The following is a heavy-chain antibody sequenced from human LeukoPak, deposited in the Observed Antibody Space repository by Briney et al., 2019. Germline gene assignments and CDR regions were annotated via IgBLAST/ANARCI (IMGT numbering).Heavy chain of an antibody. V-gene: IGHV3-11*01. CDR3: ARLSGAGYQLPEGY. D-gene: IGHD2-2*01. Sequence: GGSLRLSCAASGFTFSDYYMSWIRQAPGKGLEWVSYISSSGSTIYYADSVKGRFTISRDNAKNSLYLQMNSLRAEGTAVYYCARLSGAGYQLPEGYWGQGTLVTVSS. CDR2: ISSSGSTI. J-gene: IGHJ4*02. CDR1: GFTFSDYY.